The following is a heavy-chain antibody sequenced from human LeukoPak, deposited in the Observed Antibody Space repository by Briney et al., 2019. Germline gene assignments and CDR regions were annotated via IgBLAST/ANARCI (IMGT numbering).Heavy chain of an antibody. J-gene: IGHJ4*02. D-gene: IGHD3-9*01. Sequence: GGSLRLSCAASGFTFSSYAMHWVRQAPGKGLEWVAVISYDGSNKYYADSVKGRFTISRDNAKNTVYLQMNSLRAEDTAVYYCARDVRYFDWLNFDYWGQGILVTVSS. V-gene: IGHV3-30*04. CDR2: ISYDGSNK. CDR3: ARDVRYFDWLNFDY. CDR1: GFTFSSYA.